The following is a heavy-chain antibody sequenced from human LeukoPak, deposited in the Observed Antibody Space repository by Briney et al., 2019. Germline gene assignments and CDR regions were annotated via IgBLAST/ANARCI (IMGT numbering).Heavy chain of an antibody. Sequence: GGSLRHSCAPSGFILRNYVMSCVRAAPGEGREWVSDISGSGDTTYYADSVKGRFTISRDNSKNTLYVEMNTLRAEDTAVYYCAKWGDYDILTGYYVSDFWGQGTLVTVSS. D-gene: IGHD3-9*01. J-gene: IGHJ4*02. CDR2: ISGSGDTT. CDR3: AKWGDYDILTGYYVSDF. CDR1: GFILRNYV. V-gene: IGHV3-23*01.